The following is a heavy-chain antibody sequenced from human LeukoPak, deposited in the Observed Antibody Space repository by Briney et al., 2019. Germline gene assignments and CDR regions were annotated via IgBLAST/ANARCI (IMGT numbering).Heavy chain of an antibody. J-gene: IGHJ3*02. CDR1: GGSISSYY. CDR3: ARDPRFGELYYVFDM. Sequence: SETLSLTCTVSGGSISSYYWSWIRQPPGKGLEWIGEINHSGTTNYNPSLKSRVTISVDTSKNQFSLKLNSVTAADTAVYYCARDPRFGELYYVFDMWGQGTMVTVSS. D-gene: IGHD3-10*02. V-gene: IGHV4-34*01. CDR2: INHSGTT.